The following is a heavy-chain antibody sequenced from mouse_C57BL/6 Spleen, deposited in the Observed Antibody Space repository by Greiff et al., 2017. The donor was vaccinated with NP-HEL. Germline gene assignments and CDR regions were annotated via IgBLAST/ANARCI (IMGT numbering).Heavy chain of an antibody. CDR2: IHPNSGST. V-gene: IGHV1-64*01. J-gene: IGHJ2*01. CDR1: GYTFTSYW. CDR3: ARSGYPLLDYFDY. Sequence: VQLQQPGAELVKPGASVKLSCKASGYTFTSYWMHWVKQRPGQGLEWIGMIHPNSGSTNYNEKFKSKATLTVDKSSSTAYMQLSSLTSEDSAVYYCARSGYPLLDYFDYWGQGTTLTVSS. D-gene: IGHD2-2*01.